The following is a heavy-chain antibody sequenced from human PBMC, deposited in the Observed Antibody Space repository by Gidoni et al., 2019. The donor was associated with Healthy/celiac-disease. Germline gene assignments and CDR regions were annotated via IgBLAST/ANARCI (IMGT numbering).Heavy chain of an antibody. CDR3: AKQGVVGYCSSTSCPYYYYYGMDV. D-gene: IGHD2-2*03. Sequence: QVQLQQWGAGLLKPSETLSLTCAVYGGSFSGYYWSWIRQPPGKGLEWIGEINHSGSTNSNPSLKSRVTISVDTSKNQFSLKLSSVTAADTAVYYCAKQGVVGYCSSTSCPYYYYYGMDVWGQGTTVTVSS. J-gene: IGHJ6*02. CDR1: GGSFSGYY. CDR2: INHSGST. V-gene: IGHV4-34*01.